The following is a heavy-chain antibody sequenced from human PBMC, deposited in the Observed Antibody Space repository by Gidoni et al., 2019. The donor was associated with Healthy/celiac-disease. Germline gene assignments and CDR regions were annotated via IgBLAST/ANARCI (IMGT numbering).Heavy chain of an antibody. D-gene: IGHD3-10*01. CDR3: ARESRRDTEYYFDY. Sequence: EVQLVESGGGLIQPGGSLRLSCAAPGFPVSSNYMSWVRQAPGKGLEWVSVSYSGGSTYYADSVKGRFTISRDNSKNTLYLQMNSLRAEDTAVYYCARESRRDTEYYFDYWGQGTLVTVSS. CDR1: GFPVSSNY. CDR2: SYSGGST. J-gene: IGHJ4*02. V-gene: IGHV3-53*01.